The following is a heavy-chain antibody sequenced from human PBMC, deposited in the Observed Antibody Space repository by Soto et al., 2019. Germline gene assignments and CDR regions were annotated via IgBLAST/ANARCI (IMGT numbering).Heavy chain of an antibody. Sequence: PGGSLRLSCAASGFTFSSYGMHWVRQAPGKGLEWVAVISYDGSNKYYADSVKGRFTISRDNSKNALYLQMNSLRAEDTAVYYCAKDQGQLELSFRGYGMDVWGQGTTVTVSS. J-gene: IGHJ6*02. CDR1: GFTFSSYG. CDR2: ISYDGSNK. V-gene: IGHV3-30*18. D-gene: IGHD1-7*01. CDR3: AKDQGQLELSFRGYGMDV.